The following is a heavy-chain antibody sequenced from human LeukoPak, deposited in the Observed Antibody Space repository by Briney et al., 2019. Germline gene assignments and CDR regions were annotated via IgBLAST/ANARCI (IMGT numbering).Heavy chain of an antibody. V-gene: IGHV5-51*01. CDR3: ARCGEMATISSCYFDY. CDR1: GYSFTYYW. CDR2: INPGDSYT. D-gene: IGHD5-24*01. Sequence: ESLKISCKGFGYSFTYYWIGWGRQITGKGLGWGGIINPGDSYTRYSPAFQGQVTISADKSISTAYLQWSSLRASDTAMYYCARCGEMATISSCYFDYWGQGTVVTVSS. J-gene: IGHJ4*02.